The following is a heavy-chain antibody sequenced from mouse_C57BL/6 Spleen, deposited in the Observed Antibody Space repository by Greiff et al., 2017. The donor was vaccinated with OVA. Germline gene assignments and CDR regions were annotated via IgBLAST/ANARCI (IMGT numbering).Heavy chain of an antibody. CDR3: TRKDYYGSSYAY. CDR2: IDPETGGT. V-gene: IGHV1-15*01. J-gene: IGHJ3*01. CDR1: GYTFTDYE. Sequence: QVQLKQSGAELVRPGASVTLSCKASGYTFTDYEMHWVKQTPVHGLEWIGAIDPETGGTAYNQKFKGKAILTADKSSSTAYMELRSLTSEDSAVYYCTRKDYYGSSYAYWGQGTLVTVSA. D-gene: IGHD1-1*01.